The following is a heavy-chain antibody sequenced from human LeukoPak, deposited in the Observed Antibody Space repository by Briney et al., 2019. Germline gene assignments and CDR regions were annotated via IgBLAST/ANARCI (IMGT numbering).Heavy chain of an antibody. Sequence: GESLKISCKGSGYSFTSYWIGWVRQMPGKGLEWMGIIYPGDSDTRYSPSFQGQVTISADKSISTAYLQWSSLKASDTAMYYCARGSSRYKVLYYFDYWGQGTLVTVSS. D-gene: IGHD3-16*02. J-gene: IGHJ4*02. CDR2: IYPGDSDT. CDR3: ARGSSRYKVLYYFDY. CDR1: GYSFTSYW. V-gene: IGHV5-51*01.